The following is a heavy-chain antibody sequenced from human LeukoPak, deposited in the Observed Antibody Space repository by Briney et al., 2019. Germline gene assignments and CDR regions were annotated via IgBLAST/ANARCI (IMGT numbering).Heavy chain of an antibody. V-gene: IGHV1-18*01. CDR2: ISAYNGNT. J-gene: IGHJ5*02. CDR1: GYTFTSYG. CDR3: ARAVGVYCSSTSCYHRNNWFDP. D-gene: IGHD2-2*01. Sequence: ASVKVSCKASGYTFTSYGISWVRQAPGQGLEWMGWISAYNGNTNYAQKLQGRVTMTTDTSTSTAYMELRSLRSDDTAVYYCARAVGVYCSSTSCYHRNNWFDPWGQGTLVTVSS.